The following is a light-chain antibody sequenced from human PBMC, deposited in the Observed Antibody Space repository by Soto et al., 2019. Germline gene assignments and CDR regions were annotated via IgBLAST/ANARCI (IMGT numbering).Light chain of an antibody. J-gene: IGKJ1*01. CDR1: QTISHY. V-gene: IGKV1-5*01. Sequence: DIQMTQSPSTLSASVRDRVTITCRASQTISHYLAWYQQKPGKAPKLLIYGASSLARGVPSRFTGSGSGTEFTLTIISLQPDDFATYFCQHYTSYSGTFAQGTKV. CDR2: GAS. CDR3: QHYTSYSGT.